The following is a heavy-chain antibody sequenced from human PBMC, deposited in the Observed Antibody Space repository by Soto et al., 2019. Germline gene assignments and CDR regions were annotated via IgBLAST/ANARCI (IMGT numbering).Heavy chain of an antibody. J-gene: IGHJ4*02. CDR1: GFTVNSDY. D-gene: IGHD5-18*01. Sequence: PGGSLRLSCAASGFTVNSDYMSWLRQAPGEGLEWVSITYAGGSTYYADSVKGRFTVSRDSSRTTLYLQMNGLRAEDTGVYYCVGGFNYGYIDYWGQGPPVTVS. V-gene: IGHV3-53*01. CDR2: TYAGGST. CDR3: VGGFNYGYIDY.